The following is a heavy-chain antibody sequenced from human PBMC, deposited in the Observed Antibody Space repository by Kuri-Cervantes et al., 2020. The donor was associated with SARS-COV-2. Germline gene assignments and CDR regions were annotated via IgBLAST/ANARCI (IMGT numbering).Heavy chain of an antibody. D-gene: IGHD6-13*01. J-gene: IGHJ4*02. CDR3: ARGIGIAEAGH. Sequence: GESLKISCATSGFTFSSYGMHWVRQAPGKGLEWVTFIRYDGSNQYYGDSVKGRFTISRDSSKNTLYLQMNSLRAEDTAVYYCARGIGIAEAGHWGQGTLVTVSS. CDR2: IRYDGSNQ. V-gene: IGHV3-30*02. CDR1: GFTFSSYG.